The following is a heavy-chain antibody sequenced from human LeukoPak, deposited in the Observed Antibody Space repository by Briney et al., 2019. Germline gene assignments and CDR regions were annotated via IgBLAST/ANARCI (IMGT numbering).Heavy chain of an antibody. Sequence: SVKVSCKASGGTFSSYAISWVRQAPGQGLEWMGVIIPIFGTANYAQKFQGRVTITADKSTSTAYMELSSLRSEDTAVYYCAASPLTYGSGSYDYYFDYWGQGTLVTVSS. CDR3: AASPLTYGSGSYDYYFDY. D-gene: IGHD3-10*01. CDR1: GGTFSSYA. J-gene: IGHJ4*02. CDR2: IIPIFGTA. V-gene: IGHV1-69*06.